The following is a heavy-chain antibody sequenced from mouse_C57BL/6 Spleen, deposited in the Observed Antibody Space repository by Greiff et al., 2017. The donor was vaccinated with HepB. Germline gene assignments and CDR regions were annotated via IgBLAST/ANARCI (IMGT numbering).Heavy chain of an antibody. J-gene: IGHJ4*01. D-gene: IGHD2-9*01. CDR1: GYTFTDYE. V-gene: IGHV1-15*01. CDR3: TRPYYGYEGYAMDY. CDR2: IDPETGGT. Sequence: QVHVKQSGAELVRPGASVTLSCKASGYTFTDYEMHWVKQTPVHGLEWIGAIDPETGGTAYNQKFKGKAILTADKSSSTAYMELRSLTSEDSAVYYCTRPYYGYEGYAMDYWGQGTSVTVSS.